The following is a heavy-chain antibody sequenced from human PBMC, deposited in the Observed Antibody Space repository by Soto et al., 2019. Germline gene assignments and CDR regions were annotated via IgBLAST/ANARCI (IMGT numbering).Heavy chain of an antibody. CDR3: ANRRVDSSSWYYFDY. CDR1: GFSLSTSGVG. CDR2: IYWDDDK. J-gene: IGHJ4*02. Sequence: QITLKESGPTLVKPTQTLTLTCTFSGFSLSTSGVGVGWIRQPPGKALEWLALIYWDDDKRYSPSLKSRFTIPKDTSKNQVVLTMTNMDPVDTATYYCANRRVDSSSWYYFDYWGQGTLVTVSS. D-gene: IGHD6-13*01. V-gene: IGHV2-5*02.